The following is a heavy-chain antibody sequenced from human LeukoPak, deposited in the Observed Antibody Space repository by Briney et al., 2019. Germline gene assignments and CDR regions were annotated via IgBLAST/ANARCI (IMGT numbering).Heavy chain of an antibody. Sequence: GGSLRLPCAASGFTFSSYWMSWVRQAPGKGLEWVANIKQDGSEKYYVDSVKGRFTISRDNAKNSLYLQMNSLRAEDTAVYYCARDLWWGYYDSSGTDYWGQGTLVTVSS. CDR2: IKQDGSEK. V-gene: IGHV3-7*05. CDR3: ARDLWWGYYDSSGTDY. CDR1: GFTFSSYW. J-gene: IGHJ4*02. D-gene: IGHD3-22*01.